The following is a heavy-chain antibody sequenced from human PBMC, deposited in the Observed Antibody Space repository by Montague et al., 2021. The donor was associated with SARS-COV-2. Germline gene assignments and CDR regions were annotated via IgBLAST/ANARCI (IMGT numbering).Heavy chain of an antibody. D-gene: IGHD2-2*01. Sequence: CAISGDSVSSNIATWNWIRQSPSRGLEWPGRTYYRSKWYNDYAESAKSRITIDPDTSKHQFSLHLNSVTPEDTAVYYCARIPVGSKYYFDFWGQGTLVTVSS. J-gene: IGHJ4*02. V-gene: IGHV6-1*01. CDR3: ARIPVGSKYYFDF. CDR1: GDSVSSNIAT. CDR2: TYYRSKWYN.